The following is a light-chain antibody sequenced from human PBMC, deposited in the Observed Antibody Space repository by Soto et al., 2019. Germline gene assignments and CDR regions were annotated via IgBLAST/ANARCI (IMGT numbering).Light chain of an antibody. CDR3: TSYTSSNTLV. V-gene: IGLV2-14*01. J-gene: IGLJ7*01. CDR2: GVS. Sequence: QSVLTQPASVSGSPGQSITISCTGTSSDVGSYDYVSWYQQHPGKAPKLMIYGVSNRPSGVSHRFSGSKSGNTASLTISGLQAEDEADYYCTSYTSSNTLVFGGGTKLTVL. CDR1: SSDVGSYDY.